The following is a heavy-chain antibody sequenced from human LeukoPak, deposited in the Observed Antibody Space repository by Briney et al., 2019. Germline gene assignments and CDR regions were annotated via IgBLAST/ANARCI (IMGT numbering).Heavy chain of an antibody. Sequence: GASVKVSCKASGGTFSSYAISWVRQAPGQGLEWMGGIIPIFGTANYAQKFQGRVTITTDESTSTAYMELSSLRSEDTAVYYCTSGTYYDFWSGYLFDYWGQGTLVTVSS. CDR3: TSGTYYDFWSGYLFDY. V-gene: IGHV1-69*05. CDR2: IIPIFGTA. D-gene: IGHD3-3*01. J-gene: IGHJ4*02. CDR1: GGTFSSYA.